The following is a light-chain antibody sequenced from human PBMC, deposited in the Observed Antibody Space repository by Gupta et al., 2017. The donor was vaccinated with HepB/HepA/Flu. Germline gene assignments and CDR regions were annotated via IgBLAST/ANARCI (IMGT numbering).Light chain of an antibody. CDR1: QDVSNW. CDR2: AAC. J-gene: IGKJ4*01. V-gene: IGKV1D-12*01. Sequence: DILLTQSTPSVSASVGDRVTITCRASQDVSNWLAWFQQKPGKAPKLLIYAACSLQSGVPSRFSGSGSGTEYTLTISSLQPEDFATYYCLQANIFPLTFGRGTKVEIK. CDR3: LQANIFPLT.